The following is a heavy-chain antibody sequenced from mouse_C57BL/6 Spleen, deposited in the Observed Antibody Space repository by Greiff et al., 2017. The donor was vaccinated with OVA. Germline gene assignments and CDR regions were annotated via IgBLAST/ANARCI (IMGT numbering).Heavy chain of an antibody. D-gene: IGHD1-1*01. Sequence: QVQLKQPGAELVKPGASVKLSCKASGYTFTSYWMHWVKQRPGQGLEWIGMIHPNSGSTNYNEKFKSKATLTVDKSSSTAYMQLSSLTSEDSAVYYCARSLITTVVGGYWGQGTTLTVSS. V-gene: IGHV1-64*01. CDR1: GYTFTSYW. J-gene: IGHJ2*01. CDR2: IHPNSGST. CDR3: ARSLITTVVGGY.